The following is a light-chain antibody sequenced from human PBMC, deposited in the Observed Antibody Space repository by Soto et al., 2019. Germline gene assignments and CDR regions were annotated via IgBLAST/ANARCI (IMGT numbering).Light chain of an antibody. V-gene: IGLV2-23*02. CDR3: CSYAGSSTCV. Sequence: QSALTQPASVSGSPGQSITISCTGTSSDVGNYNLVTWYQQHPGKAPKLMIYEVSKRPSRVSNRFSGSKSDNTASLTISGLQAEDEADYYCCSYAGSSTCVFGTGTKLTVL. CDR2: EVS. J-gene: IGLJ1*01. CDR1: SSDVGNYNL.